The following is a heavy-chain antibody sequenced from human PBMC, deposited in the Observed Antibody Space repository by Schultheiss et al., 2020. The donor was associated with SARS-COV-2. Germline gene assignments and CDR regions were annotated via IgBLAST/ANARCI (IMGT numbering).Heavy chain of an antibody. J-gene: IGHJ4*02. CDR2: INHSGST. D-gene: IGHD2-2*01. CDR1: GGSFSGYY. CDR3: ARGRIVVPAAMRRSGNIDY. V-gene: IGHV4-34*01. Sequence: SETLSLTCAVYGGSFSGYYWSWIRQPPGKGLEWIGEINHSGSTYYNPSLKSRVTISVDTSKNQFSLKLSSVTAADTAVYYCARGRIVVPAAMRRSGNIDYWGQGTLVTVSS.